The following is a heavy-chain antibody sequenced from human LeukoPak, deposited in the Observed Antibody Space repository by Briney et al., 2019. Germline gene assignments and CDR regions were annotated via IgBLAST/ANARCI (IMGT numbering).Heavy chain of an antibody. V-gene: IGHV1-2*06. J-gene: IGHJ4*02. CDR3: AREYCSSTSCYGFFDY. D-gene: IGHD2-2*01. CDR2: INPNSGGT. Sequence: ASVKVSCKASGYTFTGYYMHWVRQAPGQGLEWMGRINPNSGGTNYAQKFQGRVTMTRDTSISTAYMELSRLRSDDTAVYYCAREYCSSTSCYGFFDYWGQGTLVTVSS. CDR1: GYTFTGYY.